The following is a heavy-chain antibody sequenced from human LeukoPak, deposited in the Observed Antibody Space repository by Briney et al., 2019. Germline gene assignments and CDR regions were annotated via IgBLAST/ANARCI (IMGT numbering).Heavy chain of an antibody. J-gene: IGHJ5*02. CDR2: IYHSGST. CDR1: GGSISSDNW. CDR3: ARGSGMAATDPRYNWFDP. V-gene: IGHV4-4*02. Sequence: SGTLSLTCAVSGGSISSDNWWSWVRQPPGKGLEWIGEIYHSGSTNYNPSLKSRVTISVDTSKNQFSLRLTSVTAADTAVYYCARGSGMAATDPRYNWFDPWGQGTLVTVSS. D-gene: IGHD6-13*01.